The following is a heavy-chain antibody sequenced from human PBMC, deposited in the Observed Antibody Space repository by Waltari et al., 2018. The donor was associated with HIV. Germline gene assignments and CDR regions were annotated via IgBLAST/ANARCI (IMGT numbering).Heavy chain of an antibody. CDR3: AVSRPGAIFGDH. CDR2: RSPKSGKA. Sequence: QVQLVQSGAVVEKPGASVKVSCQTSGYTFTDYDLNWVRRAAGQGLGCIGWRSPKSGKAGDGHRFQVRVTLTKNTSISTVYFQLSDLKTQDTALYCCAVSRPGAIFGDHWGQGARVTVSS. CDR1: GYTFTDYD. V-gene: IGHV1-8*01. D-gene: IGHD3-3*01. J-gene: IGHJ5*02.